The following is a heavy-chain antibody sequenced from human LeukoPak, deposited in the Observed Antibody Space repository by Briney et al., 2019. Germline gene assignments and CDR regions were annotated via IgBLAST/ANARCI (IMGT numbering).Heavy chain of an antibody. CDR1: GFTFSSYA. Sequence: PGGSLRLSCAASGFTFSSYAMTWVRQAPGKGLEWVSAISGSGGSTYYADSVKGRFTISRDNSKNTLFLQMNSLRAEDTAVYYCARDKFAKYDNRGYYYISDAFDIWGPGTVVTVSS. V-gene: IGHV3-23*01. D-gene: IGHD3-22*01. J-gene: IGHJ3*02. CDR2: ISGSGGST. CDR3: ARDKFAKYDNRGYYYISDAFDI.